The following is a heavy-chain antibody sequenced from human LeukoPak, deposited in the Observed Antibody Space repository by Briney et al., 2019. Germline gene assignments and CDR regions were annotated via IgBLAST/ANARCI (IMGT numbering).Heavy chain of an antibody. CDR3: VKGFPHYYDSSGFGAFDV. Sequence: GGSLRLSCSASGFTFSFYAMGWVHQAPGKGLEYVSAISSNGGNTYYADSVKGRFTISRDNSKNTLYLQMNSLRADDTAVYYCVKGFPHYYDSSGFGAFDVWGQGTIVTVSS. V-gene: IGHV3-64D*09. J-gene: IGHJ3*01. CDR2: ISSNGGNT. D-gene: IGHD3-22*01. CDR1: GFTFSFYA.